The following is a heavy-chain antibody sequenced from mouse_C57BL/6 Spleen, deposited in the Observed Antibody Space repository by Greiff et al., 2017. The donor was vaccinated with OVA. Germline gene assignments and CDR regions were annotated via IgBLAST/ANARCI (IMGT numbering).Heavy chain of an antibody. V-gene: IGHV2-5*01. D-gene: IGHD1-1*01. CDR2: IWRGGST. J-gene: IGHJ4*01. CDR1: GFSLTSYG. Sequence: VKLVESGPGLVQPSQSLSITCTVSGFSLTSYGVHWVRQSPGKGLEWLGVIWRGGSTDYNAAFMSRLSITKDNSKSQVFFKMNSLQADDTAIYYCAKGIYYYGSSRMDYWGQGTSVTVSS. CDR3: AKGIYYYGSSRMDY.